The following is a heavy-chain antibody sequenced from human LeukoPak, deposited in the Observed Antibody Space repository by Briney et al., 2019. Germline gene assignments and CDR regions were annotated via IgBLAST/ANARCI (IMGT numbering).Heavy chain of an antibody. V-gene: IGHV3-30*04. CDR2: ISYDGSNK. CDR1: GFTFSSYA. J-gene: IGHJ4*02. Sequence: PGRSLRLSCAASGFTFSSYAMRWVRQAPGKGLEGVAVISYDGSNKYYADSVKGRFTISRDNSKNTLYLQMNSLRAEDTAVYYCATMVRGVIVKGPFDYWGQGTLVTVSS. D-gene: IGHD3-10*01. CDR3: ATMVRGVIVKGPFDY.